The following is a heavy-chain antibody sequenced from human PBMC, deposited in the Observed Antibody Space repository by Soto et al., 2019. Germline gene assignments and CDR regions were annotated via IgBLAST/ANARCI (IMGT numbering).Heavy chain of an antibody. J-gene: IGHJ5*02. Sequence: SETLSLTCTVSGGSISSSSYYWGWIRQPPGKGLEWIGSIYYSGSTYYNPSLKSRVTISVDTSKNQFSLKLSSVTAADTAVYYCARQGYGDYVGWFDPWGQGTLVTVS. D-gene: IGHD4-17*01. V-gene: IGHV4-39*01. CDR2: IYYSGST. CDR3: ARQGYGDYVGWFDP. CDR1: GGSISSSSYY.